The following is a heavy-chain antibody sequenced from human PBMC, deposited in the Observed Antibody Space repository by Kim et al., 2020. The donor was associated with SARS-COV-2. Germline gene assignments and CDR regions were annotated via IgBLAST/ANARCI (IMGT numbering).Heavy chain of an antibody. D-gene: IGHD6-25*01. CDR2: ISSSSYI. V-gene: IGHV3-21*01. CDR3: ARDGRKRLGDY. Sequence: GGSLRLSCAASGFTFSSYSMNWVRQAPGKGLEWVSSISSSSYIYYADSVKGRFTISRDNAKNSLYLQMNSLRAEDTAVYYCARDGRKRLGDYWGQGTLVTVSS. CDR1: GFTFSSYS. J-gene: IGHJ4*02.